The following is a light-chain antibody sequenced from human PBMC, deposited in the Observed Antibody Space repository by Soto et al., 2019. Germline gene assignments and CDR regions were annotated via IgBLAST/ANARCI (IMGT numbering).Light chain of an antibody. CDR3: LHYNDWPRWT. V-gene: IGKV3-15*01. CDR1: QSINSN. CDR2: GAS. Sequence: EVLMTQSPATLSVSPWDRATLSCRASQSINSNLAWYQQQPGQAPRLLLYGASTTASGIPARFSGSGSGTEFTLTISSLQSEDFAVYYCLHYNDWPRWTFGQGTKVDIK. J-gene: IGKJ1*01.